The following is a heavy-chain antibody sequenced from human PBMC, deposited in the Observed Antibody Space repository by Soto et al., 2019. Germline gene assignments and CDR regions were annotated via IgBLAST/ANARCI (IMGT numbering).Heavy chain of an antibody. J-gene: IGHJ4*02. Sequence: SETLSLTCTVSGGSISSYYWSWIRQPAGKGLEWIGRIYTSGSTNYNPSLKSRVTMSVDTSKNQFSLKLSSVTAADTAVYYCASKPLYSYGPSHYFDYWGQGTLVTVSS. CDR1: GGSISSYY. D-gene: IGHD5-18*01. CDR2: IYTSGST. V-gene: IGHV4-4*07. CDR3: ASKPLYSYGPSHYFDY.